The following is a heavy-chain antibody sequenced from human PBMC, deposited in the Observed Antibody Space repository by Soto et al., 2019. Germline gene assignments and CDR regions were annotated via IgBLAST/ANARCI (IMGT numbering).Heavy chain of an antibody. CDR1: GGSISSGGYY. CDR2: IYYSGST. V-gene: IGHV4-31*03. D-gene: IGHD3-3*01. CDR3: ARDPSASRITIFGVGSFDP. Sequence: SETLSLTCTVSGGSISSGGYYWSWIRQHPGKGLEWIGYIYYSGSTYYNPSLKSRVTISVDTSKNQFSLKLSSVTAADTAVYYCARDPSASRITIFGVGSFDPWGQGTLVTVSS. J-gene: IGHJ5*02.